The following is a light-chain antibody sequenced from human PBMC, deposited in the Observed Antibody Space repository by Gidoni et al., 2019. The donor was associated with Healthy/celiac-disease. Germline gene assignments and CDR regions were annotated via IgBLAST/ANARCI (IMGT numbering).Light chain of an antibody. CDR2: AAS. J-gene: IGKJ3*01. Sequence: DIQMTQSPSSLSASVGDRVTITCRASQSISSYLNWYQQKPGKAPKLLIYAASSLQSGVPSRFSGSGSGTDFTLTISSLQPEDFAPYSCQQSYSTPFTFGPGTKVDIK. CDR1: QSISSY. CDR3: QQSYSTPFT. V-gene: IGKV1-39*01.